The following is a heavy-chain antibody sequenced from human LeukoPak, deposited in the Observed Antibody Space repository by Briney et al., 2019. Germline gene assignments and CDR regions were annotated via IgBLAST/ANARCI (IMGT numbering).Heavy chain of an antibody. CDR2: IYYSGST. D-gene: IGHD6-19*01. Sequence: ETLSLTCTVSGGSISSYYWSWIRQPPGKGLEWIGYIYYSGSTNYNPSLKSRVTISVDTSKNQFSLKLSSVTAADTAVYYCARVERQSGWYYFDYWGQGTLVTVSS. V-gene: IGHV4-59*01. J-gene: IGHJ4*02. CDR1: GGSISSYY. CDR3: ARVERQSGWYYFDY.